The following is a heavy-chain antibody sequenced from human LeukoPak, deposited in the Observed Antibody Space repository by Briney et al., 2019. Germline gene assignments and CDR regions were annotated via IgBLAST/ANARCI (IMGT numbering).Heavy chain of an antibody. CDR3: AKGGSASHNSFDP. D-gene: IGHD2-15*01. CDR2: IRNDGSNE. Sequence: GGSLRLSCAASGFTFRDYGMHWIRQAPGKGLEWVAFIRNDGSNEYYPDSVKGRFTISRDNSRNTLYLQMNSLRDEDTAVYYCAKGGSASHNSFDPWGQGTLVTVSS. J-gene: IGHJ5*02. CDR1: GFTFRDYG. V-gene: IGHV3-30*02.